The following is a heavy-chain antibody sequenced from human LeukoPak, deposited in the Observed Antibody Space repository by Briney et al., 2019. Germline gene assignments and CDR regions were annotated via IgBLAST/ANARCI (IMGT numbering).Heavy chain of an antibody. CDR2: ISYDGSNK. D-gene: IGHD3-10*01. CDR1: GFTFSSYG. J-gene: IGHJ5*02. V-gene: IGHV3-30*18. Sequence: GRSLRLSCAASGFTFSSYGMHWVRQAPGKGLEWVAVISYDGSNKYYADSVKGRFTISRDNSKNTLYLQMNSLRAEDTAVYYCAKNTLYYYGSGGNWFDPWGQGTLVTVSS. CDR3: AKNTLYYYGSGGNWFDP.